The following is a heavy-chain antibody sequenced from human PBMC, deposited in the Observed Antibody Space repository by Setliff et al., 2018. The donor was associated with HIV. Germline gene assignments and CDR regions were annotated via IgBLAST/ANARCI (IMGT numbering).Heavy chain of an antibody. CDR2: IYPGDSDT. V-gene: IGHV5-51*01. CDR3: ARDYYDSSGYKYYYYGMDV. D-gene: IGHD3-22*01. CDR1: GYSLTSYW. Sequence: PGESLKISCKGSGYSLTSYWIGWVRQMPGKGLEWTGIIYPGDSDTRYSPSFQGQVTISADKSISTAYLQWSSLKASDTAMYYCARDYYDSSGYKYYYYGMDVWGQGTTVTVSS. J-gene: IGHJ6*02.